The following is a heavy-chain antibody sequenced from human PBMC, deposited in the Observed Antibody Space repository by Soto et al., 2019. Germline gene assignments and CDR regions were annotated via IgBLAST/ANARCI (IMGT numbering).Heavy chain of an antibody. D-gene: IGHD4-4*01. CDR1: GFTLSSYS. CDR2: ISSSSSYI. Sequence: GSLRLSCAASGFTLSSYSMNWVRQAPGKGLEWVSSISSSSSYIYYADSVKGRFTISRDNAKNSLYLQMNSLRAEDTAVYYCASIPAYSIGWFDPWGQGTLVTVSS. V-gene: IGHV3-21*01. CDR3: ASIPAYSIGWFDP. J-gene: IGHJ5*02.